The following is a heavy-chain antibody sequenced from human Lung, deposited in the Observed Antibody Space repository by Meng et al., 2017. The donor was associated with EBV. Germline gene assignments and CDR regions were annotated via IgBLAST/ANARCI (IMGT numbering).Heavy chain of an antibody. CDR1: GDSFSTQT. Sequence: QVQLVQSGAEVKXPXSSVKVACKTSGDSFSTQTFSWVRQAPGQGLEWMGGLIAVFDKTKAAPRFQDRVTFTADESTSTAYMELSSLTFDDTAVYFCARGRRNEPIFDYWGQGTLVTVAS. CDR3: ARGRRNEPIFDY. D-gene: IGHD1-14*01. J-gene: IGHJ4*02. CDR2: LIAVFDKT. V-gene: IGHV1-69*13.